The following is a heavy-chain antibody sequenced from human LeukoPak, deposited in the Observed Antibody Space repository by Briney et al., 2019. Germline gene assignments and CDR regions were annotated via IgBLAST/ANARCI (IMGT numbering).Heavy chain of an antibody. CDR2: IYYSGST. CDR1: GGSISSYY. Sequence: PSETLSLTCTVSGGSISSYYWSWIRQPPGKGLEWIGYIYYSGSTNYNPSLKRRVTISVDTSKNQFSLNLSSVTAADTAVYYCARHKPGPFDYWGQGTLVTVSS. J-gene: IGHJ4*02. CDR3: ARHKPGPFDY. V-gene: IGHV4-59*08.